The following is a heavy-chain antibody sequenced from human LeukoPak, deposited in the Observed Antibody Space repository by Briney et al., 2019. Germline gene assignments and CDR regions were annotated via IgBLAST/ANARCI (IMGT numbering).Heavy chain of an antibody. CDR1: GFTFDDYA. CDR2: INWNSDNI. CDR3: ARTFGDLEPCLDN. D-gene: IGHD4-17*01. J-gene: IGHJ4*02. V-gene: IGHV3-9*01. Sequence: TGGSLRLSCAASGFTFDDYAMHWVRQAPGKGLEWVSSINWNSDNIVYADSVKGRFIISRDNAKNTLYLQMNSLRPEDTALYYCARTFGDLEPCLDNWGQGTLVTVSS.